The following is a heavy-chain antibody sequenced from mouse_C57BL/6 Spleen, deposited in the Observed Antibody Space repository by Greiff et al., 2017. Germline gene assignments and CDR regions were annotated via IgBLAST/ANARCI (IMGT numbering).Heavy chain of an antibody. Sequence: QVQLKQPGTELVKPGASVKLSCKASGYTFTSYWMHWVKQRPGQGLEWIGNINPSNGGTNYNEKFKIKATLTVDKSSSTAYMQLSSLTAEDSAVYYCARMGWDYDGAYFDYWGQGTTLTVSS. CDR3: ARMGWDYDGAYFDY. CDR2: INPSNGGT. V-gene: IGHV1-53*01. D-gene: IGHD2-4*01. J-gene: IGHJ2*01. CDR1: GYTFTSYW.